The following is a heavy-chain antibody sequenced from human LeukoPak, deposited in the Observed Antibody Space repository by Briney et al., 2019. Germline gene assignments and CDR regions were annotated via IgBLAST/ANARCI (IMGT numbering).Heavy chain of an antibody. CDR2: FDPEDGET. J-gene: IGHJ4*02. CDR1: GYTLTELS. Sequence: GASVKLCCKVSGYTLTELSMHWVRQAPGKGLEWMGGFDPEDGETIYAQKFQGRVTMTEDTSTDTAYMELSSLRSEDTAVYYCATDGPQGWELLPEVTASLASFWGQGTLVTVSS. CDR3: ATDGPQGWELLPEVTASLASF. V-gene: IGHV1-24*01. D-gene: IGHD2-15*01.